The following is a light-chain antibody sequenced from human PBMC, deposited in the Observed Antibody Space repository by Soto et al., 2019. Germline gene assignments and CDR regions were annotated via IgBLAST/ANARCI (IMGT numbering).Light chain of an antibody. CDR2: DVS. Sequence: QSVLTQPASVSGSPGQSITISCTGTSSDVGGYNYVSWYQQHPGKAPKLMIYDVSNRPSGVSNRFSGSKSGNTASLTISGLQAEDEGDYYCSSYTSSGTLVVFGGGTKLTVL. J-gene: IGLJ2*01. V-gene: IGLV2-14*01. CDR3: SSYTSSGTLVV. CDR1: SSDVGGYNY.